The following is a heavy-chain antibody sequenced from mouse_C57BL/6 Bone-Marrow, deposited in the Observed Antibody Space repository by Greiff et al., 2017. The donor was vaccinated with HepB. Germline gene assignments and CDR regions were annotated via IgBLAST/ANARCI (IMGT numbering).Heavy chain of an antibody. Sequence: VQLQQSGAELVRPGTSVKMSCKASGYTFTNYWIGWAKQRPGHGLEWIGDIYTGGGYNNYNEKFKGKATLTADKSSSTAYMQFSSLTSEDSAIYYCARGGGFYGNYGWFDYWGQGTPRTVSS. V-gene: IGHV1-63*01. CDR1: GYTFTNYW. D-gene: IGHD2-1*01. J-gene: IGHJ2*01. CDR3: ARGGGFYGNYGWFDY. CDR2: IYTGGGYN.